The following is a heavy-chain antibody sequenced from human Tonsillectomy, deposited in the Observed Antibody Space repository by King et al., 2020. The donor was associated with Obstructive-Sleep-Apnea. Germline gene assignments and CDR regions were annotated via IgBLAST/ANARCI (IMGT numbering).Heavy chain of an antibody. D-gene: IGHD1-14*01. V-gene: IGHV4-31*03. CDR1: GGSINSGGYY. J-gene: IGHJ3*02. Sequence: QLQESGPGLVKPSQTLSLTCSVSGGSINSGGYYWSWIRHHPGKGLERIGHIYFSGSTYYNPSLKSRVTISLDTSKNQFSLKLSSVTAADTAVYYCARDNHRYDGFDIWGRGTMVTVSA. CDR2: IYFSGST. CDR3: ARDNHRYDGFDI.